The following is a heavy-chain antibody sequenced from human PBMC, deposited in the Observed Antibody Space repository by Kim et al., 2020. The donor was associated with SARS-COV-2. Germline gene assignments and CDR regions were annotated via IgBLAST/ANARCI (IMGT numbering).Heavy chain of an antibody. J-gene: IGHJ4*02. CDR3: ARIVYYYDSSGSDY. Sequence: TPALKSLVTRSVDTTKNQFSLKLSSVTAADTAVYYCARIVYYYDSSGSDYWGQGTLVTVSS. D-gene: IGHD3-22*01. V-gene: IGHV4-59*01.